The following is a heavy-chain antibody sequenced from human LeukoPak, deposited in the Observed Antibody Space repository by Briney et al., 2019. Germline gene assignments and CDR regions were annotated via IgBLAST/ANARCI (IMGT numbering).Heavy chain of an antibody. CDR1: GFTFSSYS. D-gene: IGHD3-3*01. V-gene: IGHV3-21*01. J-gene: IGHJ5*02. CDR3: ARGDSEPGTYYDFWSGYPNWFDP. Sequence: GGSLRLSCAASGFTFSSYSMNWVRQAPGKGLEWVSSISSSSSYIYYADSVKGRFTISRDNAKNSLYLQMNSLRAEDTAVYYCARGDSEPGTYYDFWSGYPNWFDPWGQGTLATVSS. CDR2: ISSSSSYI.